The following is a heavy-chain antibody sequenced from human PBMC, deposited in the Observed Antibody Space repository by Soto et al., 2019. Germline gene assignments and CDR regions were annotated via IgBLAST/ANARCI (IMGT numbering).Heavy chain of an antibody. J-gene: IGHJ4*02. CDR1: GGSISSYY. CDR2: LSYTGST. Sequence: PSETLSLTCTVSGGSISSYYWSWIRQPPGKGLEWLGYLSYTGSTNYNASLQSRVTISADTSKNQFSLKLTSVTAADTAIYYCARASYCGSGCYYYFDYWGQGALVTVSS. V-gene: IGHV4-59*13. CDR3: ARASYCGSGCYYYFDY. D-gene: IGHD2-21*02.